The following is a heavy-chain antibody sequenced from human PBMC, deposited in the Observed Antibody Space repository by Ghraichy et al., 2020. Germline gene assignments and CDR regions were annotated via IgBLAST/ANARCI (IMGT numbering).Heavy chain of an antibody. Sequence: SGPTLVKPTQTLTLTCTFSGFSLSTIGVGVGWIRQPPGKALEWLALLYWNDDKRYSPSLQSRLTITKDTSKNQVVLTMTNMDPADTATYYCAHRRPAQNPYYFDYWGQGTLVTISS. V-gene: IGHV2-5*01. CDR2: LYWNDDK. J-gene: IGHJ4*02. CDR3: AHRRPAQNPYYFDY. D-gene: IGHD2-2*01. CDR1: GFSLSTIGVG.